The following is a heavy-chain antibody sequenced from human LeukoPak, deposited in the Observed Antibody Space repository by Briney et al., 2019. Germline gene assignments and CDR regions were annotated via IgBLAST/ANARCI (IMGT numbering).Heavy chain of an antibody. J-gene: IGHJ4*02. CDR1: GFTFSSYS. Sequence: PGGSLRLSCAASGFTFSSYSMNWVRQAPGKGLEWVSSISSSSSYIYYADSVKGRFTISRDNAKNSLYLQMNSLRAEDTAVYYSARRKQVDWYVDYWGQGTLVTVSS. CDR2: ISSSSSYI. CDR3: ARRKQVDWYVDY. V-gene: IGHV3-21*01. D-gene: IGHD3-9*01.